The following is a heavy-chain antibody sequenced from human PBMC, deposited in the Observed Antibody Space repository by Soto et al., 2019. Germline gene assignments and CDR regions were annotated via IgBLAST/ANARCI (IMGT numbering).Heavy chain of an antibody. J-gene: IGHJ4*02. CDR1: GGTFSSYA. Sequence: QVQLVQSGAEVKKPGSSVKVSCKASGGTFSSYAFSWVRQAPGQGLEWMGGIIPMFDTAIYAQKFQDRVTISADESTSTAYMELSSLTSEDTAVYYCARSLTYYYETSGYYLGNIWGQGTLVTVSS. V-gene: IGHV1-69*01. D-gene: IGHD3-22*01. CDR2: IIPMFDTA. CDR3: ARSLTYYYETSGYYLGNI.